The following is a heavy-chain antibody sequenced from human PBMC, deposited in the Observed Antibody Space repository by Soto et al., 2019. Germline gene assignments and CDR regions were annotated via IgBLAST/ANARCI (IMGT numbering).Heavy chain of an antibody. CDR3: AKATWIQLWLGKTQPYGMDV. V-gene: IGHV3-30*18. J-gene: IGHJ6*02. CDR1: GFTFSSCG. Sequence: QVQLVESGGGVVQPGRSLRLSCAASGFTFSSCGMHWVRQAPGKGLEWVAVISYDGSNKYYADSVKGRFTISRDNSKNTLYLQMNSLRAEDTAVYYCAKATWIQLWLGKTQPYGMDVWGQGTTVTVSS. CDR2: ISYDGSNK. D-gene: IGHD5-18*01.